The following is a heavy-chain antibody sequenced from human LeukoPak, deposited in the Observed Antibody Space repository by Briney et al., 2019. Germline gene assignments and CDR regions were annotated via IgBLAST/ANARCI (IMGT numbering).Heavy chain of an antibody. CDR2: INPSGGST. Sequence: ASVKVSCKASGYTFTSYDINWVRQAPGQGLEWMGIINPSGGSTSYAQKFQGRVTMTRDTSTSTVYMELSSLRSEDTAVYYCASAPEVGANRYWGQGTLVTVSS. CDR1: GYTFTSYD. V-gene: IGHV1-46*01. J-gene: IGHJ4*02. CDR3: ASAPEVGANRY. D-gene: IGHD1-26*01.